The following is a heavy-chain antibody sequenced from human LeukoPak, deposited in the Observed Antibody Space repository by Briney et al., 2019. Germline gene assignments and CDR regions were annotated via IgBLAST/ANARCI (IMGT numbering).Heavy chain of an antibody. CDR2: IRHKGTEK. D-gene: IGHD3-16*01. J-gene: IGHJ4*02. CDR1: GVTFNTYG. Sequence: GGTLRLSCAPSGVTFNTYGMDWVRQAPGKGLEGVAFIRHKGTEKYYAASVKGRFTISRDNSKSTLYLQMNSLRPEDTAVYYCANSWDVWYWGQGTRVTVSS. CDR3: ANSWDVWY. V-gene: IGHV3-30*02.